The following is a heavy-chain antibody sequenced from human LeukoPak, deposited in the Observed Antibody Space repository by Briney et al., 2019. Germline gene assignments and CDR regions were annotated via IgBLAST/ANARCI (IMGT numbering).Heavy chain of an antibody. Sequence: GGPLGHSCAPWGFTLEVFAMLGAGHAPGKGLEGGSGLCGKRGRIASADSVKGRFTISRDNAKNSLYLQMNSLRAEDTALYYCAKDIAQYYYDSSGIGGWYAFDIWGQGTMVTVSS. CDR1: GFTLEVFA. V-gene: IGHV3-9*01. J-gene: IGHJ3*02. CDR2: LCGKRGRI. D-gene: IGHD3-22*01. CDR3: AKDIAQYYYDSSGIGGWYAFDI.